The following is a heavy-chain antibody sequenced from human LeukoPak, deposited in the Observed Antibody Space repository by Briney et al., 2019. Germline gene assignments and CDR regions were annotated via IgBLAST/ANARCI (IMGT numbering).Heavy chain of an antibody. V-gene: IGHV3-7*01. CDR3: ARDRVGDH. D-gene: IGHD3-10*01. J-gene: IGHJ4*02. CDR1: GFTFSSYW. CDR2: IKQDGSEK. Sequence: GGSLRLSCAASGFTFSSYWMTWVRQAPGKGLEWVANIKQDGSEKYYVDSVKGRFTISRDSTENSLYLQMNSLRAEDTAVYYCARDRVGDHWGQGTLVTVSS.